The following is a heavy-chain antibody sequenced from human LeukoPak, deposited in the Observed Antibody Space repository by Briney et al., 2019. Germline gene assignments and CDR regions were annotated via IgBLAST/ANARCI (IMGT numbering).Heavy chain of an antibody. CDR1: GFTFSSYE. D-gene: IGHD3-10*01. Sequence: PGGSLRLSCAASGFTFSSYEMNWVRQAPGKGLEWVSYISSSGSTIYCADSVKGRFTISRDNAKNSLYLQMNSLRAEDTAVYYCARDSWTDYYGSGSPSDGMDVWGQGTTVTVSS. CDR2: ISSSGSTI. V-gene: IGHV3-48*03. CDR3: ARDSWTDYYGSGSPSDGMDV. J-gene: IGHJ6*02.